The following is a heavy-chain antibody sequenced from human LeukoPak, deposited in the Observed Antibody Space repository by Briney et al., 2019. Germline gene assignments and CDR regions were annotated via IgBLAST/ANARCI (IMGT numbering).Heavy chain of an antibody. D-gene: IGHD6-13*01. CDR1: GFTFSSYA. J-gene: IGHJ4*02. CDR2: ISGSGGST. V-gene: IGHV3-23*01. Sequence: GGSLRLSCAASGFTFSSYAMSWVRQAPGKGLEWVSAISGSGGSTYYADSVKGRFTISRDNSRNTLYLQMNSLRAEDTAVYYCAKSTSGYSSSWYDYWGQGTLVTVSS. CDR3: AKSTSGYSSSWYDY.